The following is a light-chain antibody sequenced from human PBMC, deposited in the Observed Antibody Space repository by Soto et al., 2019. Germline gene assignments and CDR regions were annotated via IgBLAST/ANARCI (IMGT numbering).Light chain of an antibody. J-gene: IGKJ1*01. CDR2: KAS. Sequence: DIQITPSPSSVSASEVDRVAMTCRASQSISSWLAWYQQKPGKAPKLLIYKASSLESGVPSRFSGSGSGTEFTLTISSLEPEDFAVYYCQQRNKWRTFGQGTKVDIK. CDR3: QQRNKWRT. V-gene: IGKV1-5*03. CDR1: QSISSW.